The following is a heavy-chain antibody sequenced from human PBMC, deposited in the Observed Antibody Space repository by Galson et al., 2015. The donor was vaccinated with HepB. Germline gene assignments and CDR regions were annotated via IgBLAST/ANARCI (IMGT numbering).Heavy chain of an antibody. Sequence: SLRLSCAASGFTFSNAWMSWVRQAPGKGLERVGRIKSKTDGGTTDYAAPVKGRFTISRDDSKNTLYLQINSLKTEDTAVYYCTAYRIAAPSVDYWGQGTLVTVSS. CDR3: TAYRIAAPSVDY. CDR1: GFTFSNAW. CDR2: IKSKTDGGTT. V-gene: IGHV3-15*01. D-gene: IGHD6-13*01. J-gene: IGHJ4*02.